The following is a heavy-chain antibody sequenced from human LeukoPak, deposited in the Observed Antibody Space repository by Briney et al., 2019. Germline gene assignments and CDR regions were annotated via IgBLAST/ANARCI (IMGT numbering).Heavy chain of an antibody. D-gene: IGHD6-19*01. J-gene: IGHJ4*02. Sequence: PSETLSLTCTVSGGSISSGDYYWSWIRQPPGKGLEWIGYIYYSGSTYYNPSLKSRVTISVDTSKNQFSLKLSSVTAADTAVYYCAAPPGGIAVAGHTYYFDYWGQGTLVTVSS. CDR1: GGSISSGDYY. CDR3: AAPPGGIAVAGHTYYFDY. CDR2: IYYSGST. V-gene: IGHV4-30-4*08.